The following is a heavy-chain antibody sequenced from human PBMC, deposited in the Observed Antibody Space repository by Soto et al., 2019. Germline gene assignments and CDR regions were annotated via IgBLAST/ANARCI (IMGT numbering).Heavy chain of an antibody. Sequence: QVQLQESGPGLVKPSQTLSLTCTVSGGSISSGGYYRSWIRQHPGKGLEWIGYIYYSGSTYYNPSLKSRVTISVDTSKNPFSLKRSSVTAADTAVYSCARESGPCGGDCSDYWGQGTLVTVSS. CDR3: ARESGPCGGDCSDY. J-gene: IGHJ4*02. D-gene: IGHD2-21*01. V-gene: IGHV4-31*03. CDR2: IYYSGST. CDR1: GGSISSGGYY.